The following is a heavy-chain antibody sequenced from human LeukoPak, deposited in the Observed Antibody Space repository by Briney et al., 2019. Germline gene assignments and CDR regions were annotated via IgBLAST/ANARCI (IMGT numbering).Heavy chain of an antibody. CDR3: ARDTGYDILTGYYEDI. CDR2: IYYSGST. Sequence: SETLSLTCTVSGGSISSYYWSWIRQPPGKGLEWIGYIYYSGSTNYNPSLKSRVTISVDTSKNQFSLKLSSVTAADTAVYYCARDTGYDILTGYYEDIWGQGTMVTVSS. V-gene: IGHV4-59*12. D-gene: IGHD3-9*01. J-gene: IGHJ3*02. CDR1: GGSISSYY.